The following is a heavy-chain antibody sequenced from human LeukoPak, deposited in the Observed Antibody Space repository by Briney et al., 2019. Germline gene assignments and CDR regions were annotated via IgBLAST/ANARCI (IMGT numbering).Heavy chain of an antibody. Sequence: SETLSLTCAVYGGSFSGYYWSWIRQPPGKGLEWIGEINHSGSTNYNPSVKSRVTISVDTSKNQFSLKLSSVTAADTAVYYCARGNVDIVATIGIGDDDAFDIWGQGTMVTVSS. CDR1: GGSFSGYY. V-gene: IGHV4-34*01. CDR2: INHSGST. CDR3: ARGNVDIVATIGIGDDDAFDI. D-gene: IGHD5-12*01. J-gene: IGHJ3*02.